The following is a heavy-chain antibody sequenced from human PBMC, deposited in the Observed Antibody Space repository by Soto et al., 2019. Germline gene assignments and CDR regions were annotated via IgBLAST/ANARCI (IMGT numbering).Heavy chain of an antibody. CDR2: IYYSGST. CDR1: GGSISSYY. Sequence: SETLSLTCTVSGGSISSYYWSWIRQPPGKGLEWIGYIYYSGSTNYNPSLKSRVTISVDTSKNQFSLKLSSVTAADTAVDYCAREGCSGGSCWGQGTLVTVSS. CDR3: AREGCSGGSC. J-gene: IGHJ4*02. V-gene: IGHV4-59*01. D-gene: IGHD2-15*01.